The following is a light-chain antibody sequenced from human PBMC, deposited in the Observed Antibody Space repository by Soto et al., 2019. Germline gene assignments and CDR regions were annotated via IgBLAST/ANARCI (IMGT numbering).Light chain of an antibody. CDR1: QGIGTF. J-gene: IGKJ5*01. CDR3: QQYDVLPPT. Sequence: DIQMTQSPSSLSASIGDRVTITCQASQGIGTFLNWFQQRPGRAPKLMIYDAPTLETGVPSRFIGSGSGSDFTFTISGLQPEDTATYYCQQYDVLPPTFGQGTRLEI. CDR2: DAP. V-gene: IGKV1-33*01.